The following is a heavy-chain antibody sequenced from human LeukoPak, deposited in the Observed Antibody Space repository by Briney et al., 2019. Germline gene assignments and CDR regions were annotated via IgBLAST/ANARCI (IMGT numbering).Heavy chain of an antibody. D-gene: IGHD6-19*01. CDR2: ILYDGSNK. V-gene: IGHV3-30-3*01. Sequence: PGGSLRLSCAASGFTFSSYAMHWVRQAPGKGLEWVAVILYDGSNKYYADSVKGRFTISRDNSKNTLYLQMNSLRAEDTAVYYCAREGAVAVAFDIWGQGTMVTVSS. CDR3: AREGAVAVAFDI. J-gene: IGHJ3*02. CDR1: GFTFSSYA.